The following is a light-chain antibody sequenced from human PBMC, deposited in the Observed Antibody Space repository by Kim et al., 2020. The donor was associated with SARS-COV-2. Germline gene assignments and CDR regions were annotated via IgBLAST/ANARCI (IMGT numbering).Light chain of an antibody. CDR1: SSDVRTYTL. J-gene: IGLJ2*01. Sequence: GHCLPISCTGTSSDVRTYTLVAWYQQHPAKAPKLMINEDNKRPSGLSNRFSGSKSGNTASLTISVLRAEDEAEYYCCSYTISTTVVFGGGTQLSVL. CDR3: CSYTISTTVV. V-gene: IGLV2-23*01. CDR2: EDN.